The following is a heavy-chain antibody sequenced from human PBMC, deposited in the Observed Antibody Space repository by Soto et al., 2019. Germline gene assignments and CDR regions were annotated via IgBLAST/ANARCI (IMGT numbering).Heavy chain of an antibody. Sequence: VASVKVSCKASGYTFTNYYIHWVRQAPGQGLEWMGIINPSIGTTTYAQKFQGRVTMTSDTSTSSVYMEVSSLRSEDTAVYYCARVLSMSGYCSGGSCYSGYYYYGMDVWGQGTKVTVFS. J-gene: IGHJ6*02. CDR1: GYTFTNYY. D-gene: IGHD2-15*01. V-gene: IGHV1-46*01. CDR3: ARVLSMSGYCSGGSCYSGYYYYGMDV. CDR2: INPSIGTT.